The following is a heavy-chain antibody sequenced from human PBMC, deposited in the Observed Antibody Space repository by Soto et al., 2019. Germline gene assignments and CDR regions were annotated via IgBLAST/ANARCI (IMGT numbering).Heavy chain of an antibody. CDR3: ARGPPIAARSCYYMDV. V-gene: IGHV4-34*01. D-gene: IGHD6-6*01. CDR2: INHSGST. CDR1: GGSFSGYY. J-gene: IGHJ6*03. Sequence: SETLSLTCAVYGGSFSGYYWSWIRQPPGKGLEWIGEINHSGSTNYNPSLKSRVTISVDTSKNQFSLKLSSVTAADTAVYYCARGPPIAARSCYYMDVWGKGTTVTVSS.